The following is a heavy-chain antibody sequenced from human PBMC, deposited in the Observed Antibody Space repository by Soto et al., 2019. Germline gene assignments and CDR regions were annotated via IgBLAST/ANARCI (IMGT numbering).Heavy chain of an antibody. J-gene: IGHJ4*02. V-gene: IGHV3-23*01. D-gene: IGHD3-22*01. CDR1: GFTFSNYD. CDR3: ANRNYYANSCYTYPYFDF. Sequence: EVQLLESGGGLVQPGGPLRLSCAASGFTFSNYDMTWVRQAPGKGLDWVSTISGSGASTYYADSVKGRFTISRDNSKNTVYLQMNSLRVEDTAVYYCANRNYYANSCYTYPYFDFWGQGSLVTVSS. CDR2: ISGSGAST.